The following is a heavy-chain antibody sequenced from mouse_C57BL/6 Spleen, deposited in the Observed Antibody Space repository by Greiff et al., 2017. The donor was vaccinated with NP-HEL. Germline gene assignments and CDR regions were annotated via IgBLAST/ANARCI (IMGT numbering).Heavy chain of an antibody. D-gene: IGHD2-5*01. CDR2: IYPGGGYT. CDR1: GYTFTNYW. J-gene: IGHJ4*01. Sequence: VQLQQSGAELVRPGTSVKMSCKASGYTFTNYWIGWVKQRPGHGLEWIGDIYPGGGYTNYNEKFKGQATLTADKSSSTAYMQFSSLTSEDSAIYYCAKREGYSNYVGAMDYWGQGTSVTVSS. V-gene: IGHV1-63*01. CDR3: AKREGYSNYVGAMDY.